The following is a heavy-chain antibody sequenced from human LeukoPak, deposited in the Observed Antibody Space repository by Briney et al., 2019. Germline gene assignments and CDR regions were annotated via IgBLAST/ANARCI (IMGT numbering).Heavy chain of an antibody. D-gene: IGHD6-6*01. CDR1: GFTFSSYA. V-gene: IGHV3-21*01. J-gene: IGHJ4*02. Sequence: GGSLRLSCAASGFTFSSYAMHWVRQAPGKGLEWVSSISSSSSYIYYADSVKGRFTISRDNAKNSLYLQMNSLRAEDTAVYYCARGGRSSSTVDYWGQGTLVTVSS. CDR3: ARGGRSSSTVDY. CDR2: ISSSSSYI.